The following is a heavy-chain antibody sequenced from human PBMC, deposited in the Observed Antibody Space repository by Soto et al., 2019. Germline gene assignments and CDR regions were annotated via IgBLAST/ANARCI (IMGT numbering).Heavy chain of an antibody. V-gene: IGHV1-18*01. J-gene: IGHJ5*02. CDR1: AYTFTNYG. CDR3: ARRAVHTAAGTFGWFDP. CDR2: INTYNGNT. Sequence: ASVKVSCKASAYTFTNYGISWVRQAPGQGLEWMGWINTYNGNTNYAQKLQGRVTMTTDTSTNTAYMELRSLRSDDTAVYYCARRAVHTAAGTFGWFDPWGQGTLVTVSS. D-gene: IGHD6-13*01.